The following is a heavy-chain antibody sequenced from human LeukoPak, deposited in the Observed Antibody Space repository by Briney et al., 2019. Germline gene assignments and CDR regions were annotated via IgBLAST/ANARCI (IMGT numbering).Heavy chain of an antibody. V-gene: IGHV1-69*02. CDR3: ASSERWLHKANAFDI. CDR2: IIHILGIA. Sequence: SVKASCKASGGTFSSYTISWVRQAPGQGLEWMGRIIHILGIANYAQKFQGRVTITADKSTSTAYMELSSLRSEDTAVYYCASSERWLHKANAFDIWGQGTMVTVSS. CDR1: GGTFSSYT. J-gene: IGHJ3*02. D-gene: IGHD5-24*01.